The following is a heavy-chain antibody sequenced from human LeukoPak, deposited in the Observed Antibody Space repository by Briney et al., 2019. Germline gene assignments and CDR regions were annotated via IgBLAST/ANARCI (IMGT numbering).Heavy chain of an antibody. CDR2: TYYRSQWYY. V-gene: IGHV6-1*01. CDR3: VRGNYNFDY. CDR1: GESVSSTGAS. J-gene: IGHJ4*02. Sequence: SQTLSLTCAISGESVSSTGASWNWIRQSPSRGLEWLGRTYYRSQWYYEYALSVKSRIIVAPDTSKNQYSLQLNSVTPEDTAVYYCVRGNYNFDYWGQGSLVTVSS. D-gene: IGHD5-24*01.